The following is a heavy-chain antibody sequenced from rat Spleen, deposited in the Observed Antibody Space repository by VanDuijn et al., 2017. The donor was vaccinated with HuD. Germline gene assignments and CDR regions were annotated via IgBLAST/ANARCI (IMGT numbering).Heavy chain of an antibody. Sequence: EVQLVESGGGLVQPGRSLKLSCVASGFTFNKYWMTWIRQAPGRGLEWVVSITNTGGSTYYPDSVKGRFTISRDNAKSTLYLQMNSLRSEDTATYYCARVTTMGHVMDAWGQGASVTDSS. CDR3: ARVTTMGHVMDA. D-gene: IGHD1-7*01. CDR1: GFTFNKYW. CDR2: ITNTGGST. V-gene: IGHV5-31*01. J-gene: IGHJ4*01.